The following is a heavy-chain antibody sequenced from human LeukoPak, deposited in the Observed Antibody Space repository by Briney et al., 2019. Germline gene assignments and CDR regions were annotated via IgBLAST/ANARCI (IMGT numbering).Heavy chain of an antibody. J-gene: IGHJ6*03. CDR1: GFTFDDYA. Sequence: GGSLRLSCAASGFTFDDYAMHWVRQAPGKGLEWVSLISWDGGSTYYADSVKGRFTISRDNSKNSLYLQMNSLRAEDTALYYCAKEGPLAAAGTMYYYYMDVWGKGTTVTVSS. CDR3: AKEGPLAAAGTMYYYYMDV. CDR2: ISWDGGST. V-gene: IGHV3-43D*03. D-gene: IGHD6-13*01.